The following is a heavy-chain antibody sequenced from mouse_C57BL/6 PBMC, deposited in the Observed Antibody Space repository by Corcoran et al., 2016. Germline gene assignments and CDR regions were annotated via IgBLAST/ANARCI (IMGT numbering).Heavy chain of an antibody. CDR2: INPNNGGT. J-gene: IGHJ1*03. D-gene: IGHD1-1*01. Sequence: EVQLQQSGPELVKPGASVKIPCKASGYTFTDYNMDWVKQSHGKSLEWIGDINPNNGGTIYNQKFKGKATLTVDKSSSTAYMELRSLTSEDTAVYYCARPITTVVATPWYFDVWGTGTMVTVSS. CDR1: GYTFTDYN. V-gene: IGHV1-18*01. CDR3: ARPITTVVATPWYFDV.